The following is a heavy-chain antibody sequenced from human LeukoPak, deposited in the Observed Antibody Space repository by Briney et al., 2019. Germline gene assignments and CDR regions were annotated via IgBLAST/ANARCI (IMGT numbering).Heavy chain of an antibody. D-gene: IGHD2/OR15-2a*01. CDR1: GFTFSSYA. V-gene: IGHV3-23*01. CDR2: ITTSGGST. CDR3: AKVESPSYYFDY. J-gene: IGHJ4*02. Sequence: GALRLSCAASGFTFSSYAMSWVRQAPGKGLEWVSTITTSGGSTYYADSAKGRFTISRDNSKNTLYLQMNSLKTEDTAVYYCAKVESPSYYFDYWGQGTLVTVSS.